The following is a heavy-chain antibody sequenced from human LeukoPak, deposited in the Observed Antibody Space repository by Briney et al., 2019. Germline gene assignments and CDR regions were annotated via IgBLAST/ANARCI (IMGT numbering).Heavy chain of an antibody. CDR3: ARDGYLGYFQH. J-gene: IGHJ1*01. Sequence: ASVKVSCKASGYTFTNYGITWVRQAPGQGLEWMGWISAYNGNTNYAQKLQGRVTMTTDTSTTTAYMELRSLRSDDTAVYYCARDGYLGYFQHWGQGTLVTVFS. V-gene: IGHV1-18*01. D-gene: IGHD5-12*01. CDR2: ISAYNGNT. CDR1: GYTFTNYG.